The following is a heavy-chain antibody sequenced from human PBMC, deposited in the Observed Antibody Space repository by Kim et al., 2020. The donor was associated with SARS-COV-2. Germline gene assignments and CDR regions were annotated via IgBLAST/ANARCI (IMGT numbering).Heavy chain of an antibody. CDR3: AREDPITMIGN. CDR2: IYSGGST. Sequence: GGSLRLSCAASGFTVSSNYMSWVRQAPGKGLEWVSVIYSGGSTYYADSVKGRFTISRDNSKNTLYLQMNSLRAEDTAVYYCAREDPITMIGNWGQGTLVTVSS. V-gene: IGHV3-53*01. D-gene: IGHD3-22*01. J-gene: IGHJ4*02. CDR1: GFTVSSNY.